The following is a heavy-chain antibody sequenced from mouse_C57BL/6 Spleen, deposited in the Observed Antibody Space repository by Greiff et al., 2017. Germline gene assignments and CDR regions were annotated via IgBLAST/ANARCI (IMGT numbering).Heavy chain of an antibody. J-gene: IGHJ3*01. CDR1: GYTFTDYY. V-gene: IGHV1-26*01. CDR3: ARASNCGGFAY. D-gene: IGHD2-5*01. CDR2: INPNNGGT. Sequence: EVQLQQSGPELVKPGASVKISCKASGYTFTDYYMNWVKQSPGKGLEWIGDINPNNGGTSYNQKFKGKATLTVDKSSSTAYMELRRLTSDDAAVYYRARASNCGGFAYWGQGTLVTVSA.